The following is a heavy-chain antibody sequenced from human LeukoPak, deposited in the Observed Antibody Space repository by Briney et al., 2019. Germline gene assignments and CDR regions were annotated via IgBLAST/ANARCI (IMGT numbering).Heavy chain of an antibody. D-gene: IGHD4-17*01. Sequence: GESLKISCKGSGYSFTSYWIGWVRQMPGKGLEWMGIIYPGDSDTRYSPSFQGQVTISADKSISTAYLQWSSLEASDTAMYYCARRAVTTTEPFDYWGQGTLVTVSS. CDR3: ARRAVTTTEPFDY. J-gene: IGHJ4*02. CDR2: IYPGDSDT. V-gene: IGHV5-51*01. CDR1: GYSFTSYW.